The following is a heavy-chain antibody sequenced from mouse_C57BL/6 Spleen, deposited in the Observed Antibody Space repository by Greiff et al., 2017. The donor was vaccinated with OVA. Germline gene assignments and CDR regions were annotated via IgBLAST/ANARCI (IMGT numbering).Heavy chain of an antibody. D-gene: IGHD1-1*01. Sequence: QVTLKVSGPGILQPSQTLSLTCSFSGFSLSTFGMGVGWIRQPSGKGLEWLAHIWWDDDTYYNPALKSRLTISKDTSKNQVFLKIANVDTADTATYYCSRIPYYNGRSYWYFDVWGTGTTVTVSS. J-gene: IGHJ1*03. CDR2: IWWDDDT. CDR1: GFSLSTFGMG. V-gene: IGHV8-8*01. CDR3: SRIPYYNGRSYWYFDV.